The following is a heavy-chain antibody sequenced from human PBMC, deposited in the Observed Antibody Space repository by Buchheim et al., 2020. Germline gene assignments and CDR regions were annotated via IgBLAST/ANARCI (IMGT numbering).Heavy chain of an antibody. CDR1: GFTFSSYW. Sequence: EVQLVESGGGLVQPGGSLRLSCAASGFTFSSYWMGWVRQAPGKGLEWVANIKQDGSEKYYVDSVKGRFTISRDYAKNSLYLQMNSLRDEDTAVYYCAGLKYDHYYYYMDVWGKGTT. J-gene: IGHJ6*03. CDR2: IKQDGSEK. V-gene: IGHV3-7*02. CDR3: AGLKYDHYYYYMDV. D-gene: IGHD3-3*01.